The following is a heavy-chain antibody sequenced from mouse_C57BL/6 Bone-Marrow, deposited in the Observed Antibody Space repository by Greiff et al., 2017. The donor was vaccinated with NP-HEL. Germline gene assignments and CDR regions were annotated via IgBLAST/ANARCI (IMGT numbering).Heavy chain of an antibody. V-gene: IGHV1-81*01. D-gene: IGHD2-4*01. CDR2: IYPRSGNT. J-gene: IGHJ2*01. CDR3: SLYYDSFDY. Sequence: QVQLQQSGAELARPGASVKLSCKASGYTFTSYGISWVKQRTGQGLEWIGEIYPRSGNTYYNEKFKGQATLTADKSSSTAYMELRSLTSEDASVYFCSLYYDSFDYWGQGTTLTVSS. CDR1: GYTFTSYG.